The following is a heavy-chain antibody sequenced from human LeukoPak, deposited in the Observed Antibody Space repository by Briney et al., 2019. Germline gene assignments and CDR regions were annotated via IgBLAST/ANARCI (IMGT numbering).Heavy chain of an antibody. CDR1: GYNFTNYT. CDR2: IDTNTGNP. Sequence: GASVKVSCKASGYNFTNYTVNWVRQAPGQGLEWMGWIDTNTGNPTYVQGFTGRFVFFSDTSVSTTYLQINSLKAEDTAVYYCARGHDTTGYFAFWGQGTLVTVSS. V-gene: IGHV7-4-1*02. J-gene: IGHJ4*02. D-gene: IGHD3-22*01. CDR3: ARGHDTTGYFAF.